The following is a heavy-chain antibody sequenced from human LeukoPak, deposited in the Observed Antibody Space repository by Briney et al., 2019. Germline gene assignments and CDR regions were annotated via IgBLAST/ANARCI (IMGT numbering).Heavy chain of an antibody. V-gene: IGHV3-7*01. J-gene: IGHJ2*01. D-gene: IGHD1-1*01. Sequence: GGSLRLSCAASGFTFSSSWMTWVRQAPGKGLEWVASIREDGSEKTSVDSVKGRFTISRDNAKNSLYLQMNSLRAEDTAVYYCAGSGTIGYTPREWDYWYFDLWGRGTLVTVSS. CDR3: AGSGTIGYTPREWDYWYFDL. CDR2: IREDGSEK. CDR1: GFTFSSSW.